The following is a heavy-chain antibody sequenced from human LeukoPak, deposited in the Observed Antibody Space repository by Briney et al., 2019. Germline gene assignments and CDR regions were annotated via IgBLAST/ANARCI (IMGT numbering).Heavy chain of an antibody. D-gene: IGHD6-19*01. CDR3: ARGFLAVAGPDY. J-gene: IGHJ4*02. CDR1: GYTFTSHD. V-gene: IGHV1-8*01. Sequence: ASVKVSCKASGYTFTSHDINWVRQATGQGLEWMGWMNPNSGNTGYAQKFQGRVTMTRNTSISTAYMELSSLRSEDTAVYYCARGFLAVAGPDYWGQGTLVTVSS. CDR2: MNPNSGNT.